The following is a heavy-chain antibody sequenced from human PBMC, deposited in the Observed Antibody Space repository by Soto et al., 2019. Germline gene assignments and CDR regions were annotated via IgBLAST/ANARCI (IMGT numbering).Heavy chain of an antibody. D-gene: IGHD3-10*01. V-gene: IGHV3-30-3*01. J-gene: IGHJ4*02. CDR1: GFTFSSYA. Sequence: LRLSCAASGFTFSSYAMHWVRQAPGKGLEWVAVISYDGSNKYYADSVKGRFTISRDNSKNTLYLQMNSLRAEDTAVYYCARDSMVGGVFFDYWGRGPLVTVSS. CDR3: ARDSMVGGVFFDY. CDR2: ISYDGSNK.